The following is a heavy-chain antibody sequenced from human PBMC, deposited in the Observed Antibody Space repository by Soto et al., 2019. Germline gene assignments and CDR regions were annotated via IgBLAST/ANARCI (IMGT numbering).Heavy chain of an antibody. CDR3: ATLGAGAFDN. J-gene: IGHJ4*02. V-gene: IGHV1-2*02. Sequence: QVQLVQSGAEVKNPGASVKVSCKTSGYTFTDYYIHWVRQAPGQGLEGMGWINPNRDITNYAQKFQGRVTMTRDTSIRTAYMELSRLRSDDTAIYYCATLGAGAFDNWGQGSLVTVSS. CDR1: GYTFTDYY. D-gene: IGHD3-16*01. CDR2: INPNRDIT.